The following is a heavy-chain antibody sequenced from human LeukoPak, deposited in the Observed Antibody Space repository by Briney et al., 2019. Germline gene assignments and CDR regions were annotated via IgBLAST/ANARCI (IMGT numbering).Heavy chain of an antibody. V-gene: IGHV4-34*01. Sequence: SETLSLTCAVYGGSFSGYYWSWIRQPPGKGLEWIGEINHSGSINYNPSLKSRVTISVDTSKNQFSLKLSSVTAADTAVYYCARGRRFPRSSSWYWGQGDYWGQGTLVTVSS. D-gene: IGHD6-13*01. CDR2: INHSGSI. CDR1: GGSFSGYY. J-gene: IGHJ4*02. CDR3: ARGRRFPRSSSWYWGQGDY.